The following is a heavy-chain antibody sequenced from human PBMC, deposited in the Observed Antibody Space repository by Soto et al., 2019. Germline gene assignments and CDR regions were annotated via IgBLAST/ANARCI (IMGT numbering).Heavy chain of an antibody. D-gene: IGHD3-9*01. CDR2: ISSDGSKI. V-gene: IGHV3-30*18. Sequence: QVQLVQSGGGVVQPGGSLRLSCEASGFSFSNSAMHWVRQAPGKGLEWVAVISSDGSKIYYGDSVKGRLTISRDNSKNTLYLQMNSLRPEDTAVYYCVKDSYDILASFYPNWFDPWGQGTLVSVSS. J-gene: IGHJ5*02. CDR3: VKDSYDILASFYPNWFDP. CDR1: GFSFSNSA.